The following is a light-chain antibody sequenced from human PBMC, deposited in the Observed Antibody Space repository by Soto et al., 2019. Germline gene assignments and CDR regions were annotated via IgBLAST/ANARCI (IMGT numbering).Light chain of an antibody. CDR1: QSISSW. CDR3: QKYNSYST. CDR2: KAS. Sequence: DIQMTQSPSTLSASVGDRVTITCRASQSISSWLAWYQQKAGKAPKLLIYKASSLESGVPSRFSGSGSGTEFTLTISSLQPDDFATYYCQKYNSYSTFGQGTKLEIK. V-gene: IGKV1-5*03. J-gene: IGKJ2*01.